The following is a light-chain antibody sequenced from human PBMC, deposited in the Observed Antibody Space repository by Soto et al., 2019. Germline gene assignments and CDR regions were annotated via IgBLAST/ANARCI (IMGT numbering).Light chain of an antibody. V-gene: IGKV1-5*01. J-gene: IGKJ5*01. Sequence: DLQMLQPPSSLSASVADRVTITCPASQSISSWLAWYQQKPGKAPKLLIYDASSLESGVPSRFSGSGSGTDFTLTISSLQPEDFATYYCQQYDNLPLIFGQGTRLEIK. CDR1: QSISSW. CDR3: QQYDNLPLI. CDR2: DAS.